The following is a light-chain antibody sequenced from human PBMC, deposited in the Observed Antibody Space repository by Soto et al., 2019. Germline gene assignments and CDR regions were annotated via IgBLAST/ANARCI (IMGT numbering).Light chain of an antibody. V-gene: IGKV1-12*01. CDR3: QQTDSFPYT. Sequence: DIHMTQSPSSVSAYVGDRVTITCRASQGITSWLVWYQQKPGKAPKLLIYAASSLQSGVPSRFSGSGSGTDFSLTISSLQPEDFATYYCQQTDSFPYTFGRGTKVEIK. J-gene: IGKJ2*01. CDR2: AAS. CDR1: QGITSW.